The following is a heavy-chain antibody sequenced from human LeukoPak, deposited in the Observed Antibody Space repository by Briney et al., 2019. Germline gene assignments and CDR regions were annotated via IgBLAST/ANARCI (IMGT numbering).Heavy chain of an antibody. D-gene: IGHD5-12*01. Sequence: SETLSLTCTVSGGSISSRTYYWGWIRQPPGKGLEWIGSIYYSGSTYYSPSLKSRVTVSVDTSKNYFSLRLSSVTAADTAVYYCARHSGRLGPFDYWGQGTLVTVSS. CDR2: IYYSGST. CDR3: ARHSGRLGPFDY. V-gene: IGHV4-39*01. CDR1: GGSISSRTYY. J-gene: IGHJ4*02.